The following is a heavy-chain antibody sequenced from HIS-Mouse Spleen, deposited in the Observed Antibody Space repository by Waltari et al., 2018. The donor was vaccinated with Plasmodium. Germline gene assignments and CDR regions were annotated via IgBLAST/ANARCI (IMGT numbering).Heavy chain of an antibody. CDR2: SNPNRRGT. V-gene: IGHV1-2*02. J-gene: IGHJ1*01. CDR3: ARVLGYKAAARTFVEYFQH. D-gene: IGHD6-13*01. CDR1: GYTVTGYY. Sequence: QVQLVQSGAEVKKPGASVKVTCKASGYTVTGYYMHWVRQAPGQGLDGMEWSNPNRRGTKCAKKCQGRANMTRDTAISTAYMELSRLRSDDTAVYYCARVLGYKAAARTFVEYFQHWGQGTLVTVSS.